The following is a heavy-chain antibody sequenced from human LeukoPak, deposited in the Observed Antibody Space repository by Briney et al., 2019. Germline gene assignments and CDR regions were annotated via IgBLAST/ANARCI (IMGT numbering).Heavy chain of an antibody. Sequence: GVSLRLSCAASRFTFSSYTMNWLRQAPGKGLEWVSSISSSSTYINYADPVKGRFTISRDNAKNSLYLQMNNLRADDTAVYYRAKVFGPGTRLRGALLYYFDYWGQGILVTVSS. V-gene: IGHV3-21*04. D-gene: IGHD3-10*01. CDR3: AKVFGPGTRLRGALLYYFDY. CDR1: RFTFSSYT. CDR2: ISSSSTYI. J-gene: IGHJ4*02.